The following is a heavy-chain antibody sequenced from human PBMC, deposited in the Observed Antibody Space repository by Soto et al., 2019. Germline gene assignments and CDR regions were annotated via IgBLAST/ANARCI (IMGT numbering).Heavy chain of an antibody. CDR2: IYSGGST. J-gene: IGHJ6*02. CDR1: GFTVSSNY. D-gene: IGHD1-26*01. V-gene: IGHV3-53*01. Sequence: GGSLRLSCAASGFTVSSNYMSWVRPAPGKGLEWVSVIYSGGSTYYADSVKGRFTISRDNSKNTLYLQMNSLRAEDTAVYYCARMGRVGATPFYYYYYGMDVWGQGTTVTVSS. CDR3: ARMGRVGATPFYYYYYGMDV.